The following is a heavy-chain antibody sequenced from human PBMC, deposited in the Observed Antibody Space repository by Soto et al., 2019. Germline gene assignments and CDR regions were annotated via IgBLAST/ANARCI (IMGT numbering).Heavy chain of an antibody. V-gene: IGHV3-21*01. J-gene: IGHJ4*02. CDR2: ISSSSSYI. D-gene: IGHD1-26*01. CDR1: GFTFSSYS. CDR3: ARYSSGSGSYYFDY. Sequence: EVQLVESGGGLVKPGGSLRLSCAASGFTFSSYSMNWVRQAPGKGLEWVSSISSSSSYIYYADSVKGRFTISRDNAMNSLYLQLKSLRAEDTAVYYCARYSSGSGSYYFDYWGQGTLITVSS.